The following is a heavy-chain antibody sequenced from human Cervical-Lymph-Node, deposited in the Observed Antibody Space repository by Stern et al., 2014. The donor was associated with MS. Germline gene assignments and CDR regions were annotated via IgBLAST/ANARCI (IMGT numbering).Heavy chain of an antibody. CDR2: IYPGDSDT. J-gene: IGHJ4*02. Sequence: EVQLVESGAVVRKPGDSLRISCTGSGYGFSDYWIGWVRQMPGKGLEWIGVIYPGDSDTTYSPSFEGQVTMSADKSVATAYLQWSSLKASDTAIYFCARQIEGILGLWGQGTLVTVSS. CDR1: GYGFSDYW. D-gene: IGHD1-14*01. V-gene: IGHV5-51*01. CDR3: ARQIEGILGL.